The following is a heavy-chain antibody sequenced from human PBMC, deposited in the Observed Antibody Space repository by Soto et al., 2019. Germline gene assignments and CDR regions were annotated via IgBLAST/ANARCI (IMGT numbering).Heavy chain of an antibody. CDR2: IYWDDDK. CDR1: GFSLSSSGVG. Sequence: QITLKESGPTLVKPTQTLTLTCTFSGFSLSSSGVGVDWIRQPPGKALEWLALIYWDDDKRYSPSLKSRLSITRDTSKNQVVLTMTNMDPVDTATYYCVRDSSGYYGFDYWGQGTLVTVSS. D-gene: IGHD3-22*01. CDR3: VRDSSGYYGFDY. J-gene: IGHJ4*02. V-gene: IGHV2-5*02.